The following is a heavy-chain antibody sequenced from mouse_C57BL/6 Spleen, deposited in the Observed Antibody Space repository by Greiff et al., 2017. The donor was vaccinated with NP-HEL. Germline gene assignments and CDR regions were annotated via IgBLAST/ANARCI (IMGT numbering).Heavy chain of an antibody. CDR1: GYTFTSYG. CDR2: IYPRSGNT. J-gene: IGHJ1*03. V-gene: IGHV1-81*01. CDR3: ARSDITTVVGYFDV. D-gene: IGHD1-1*01. Sequence: VQLQQSGAELARPGASVKLSCKASGYTFTSYGISWVKQRTGQGLEWIGEIYPRSGNTYYNEKFKGKATLTADKSSSTAYMELRSLTSEDSAVYFCARSDITTVVGYFDVWGTGTTVTVSS.